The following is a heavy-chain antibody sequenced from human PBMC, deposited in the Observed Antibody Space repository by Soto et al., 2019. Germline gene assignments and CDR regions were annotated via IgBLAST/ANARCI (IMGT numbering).Heavy chain of an antibody. V-gene: IGHV1-69*13. CDR2: IIAIFGAA. CDR3: ARAKRQLVSDWFDP. Sequence: SLKVPCKASGGSFSICAIRWVLQAPGQGLEWMGGIIAIFGAANYAQKFQGRVTITADESTSTAYMELSGLRSEDTAVYYWARAKRQLVSDWFDPWG. J-gene: IGHJ5*02. CDR1: GGSFSICA. D-gene: IGHD6-13*01.